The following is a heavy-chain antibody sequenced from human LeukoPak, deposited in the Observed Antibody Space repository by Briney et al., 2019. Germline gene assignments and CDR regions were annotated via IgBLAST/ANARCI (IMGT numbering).Heavy chain of an antibody. Sequence: GASVKVSCKASGYTFTGYYMHWVRQAPGQGLEWMGWINPNSGGTNYAQKFQGRVTMTRDTSISTAYMELSRLRSDDTAVYYCAREKLSDYYYYGMDVWGQGTTVTVSS. V-gene: IGHV1-2*02. CDR2: INPNSGGT. CDR1: GYTFTGYY. D-gene: IGHD2-15*01. J-gene: IGHJ6*02. CDR3: AREKLSDYYYYGMDV.